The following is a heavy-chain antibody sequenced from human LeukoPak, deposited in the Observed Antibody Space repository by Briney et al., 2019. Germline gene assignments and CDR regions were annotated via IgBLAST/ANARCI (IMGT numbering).Heavy chain of an antibody. CDR2: IYYSGST. D-gene: IGHD3-9*01. J-gene: IGHJ4*02. CDR1: GGSISSGDYY. CDR3: ARSYYDILTGYRNFDY. V-gene: IGHV4-30-4*08. Sequence: PAETLSLTCTVSGGSISSGDYYWSWIRQPPGKGLEWIGYIYYSGSTYHNPSLKSRVTISVDTSKNQFSLKLSSVTAPDTAVYYCARSYYDILTGYRNFDYWGQGTLVTVSS.